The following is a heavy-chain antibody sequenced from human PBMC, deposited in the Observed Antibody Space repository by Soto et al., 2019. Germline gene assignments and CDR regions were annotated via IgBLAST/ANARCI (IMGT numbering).Heavy chain of an antibody. J-gene: IGHJ6*02. CDR2: ISSTTNYI. CDR3: ASPRPGQWLVQNYYYGMDV. CDR1: GFTFTRYS. D-gene: IGHD6-19*01. Sequence: GGSLRLSCAASGFTFTRYSMNWVRQAPGKGLEWVSSISSTTNYIYYGDSMKGRFTISRDNAKNSLYLQMNSLRAEDTAVYYCASPRPGQWLVQNYYYGMDVWGQGTTVTVSS. V-gene: IGHV3-21*06.